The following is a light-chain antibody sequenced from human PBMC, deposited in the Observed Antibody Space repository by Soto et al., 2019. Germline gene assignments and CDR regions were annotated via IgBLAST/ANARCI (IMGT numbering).Light chain of an antibody. CDR3: QQSSRSPVT. Sequence: EIVLPQSPGTLSLSPGERASLSCRASQSVSNNYLAWYQQKPGQAPRLLIYGASSRATGIPDRFSGSGSGTDFTLTISRLEPEDFAVYYCQQSSRSPVTFGQGTRLEIK. V-gene: IGKV3-20*01. J-gene: IGKJ5*01. CDR2: GAS. CDR1: QSVSNNY.